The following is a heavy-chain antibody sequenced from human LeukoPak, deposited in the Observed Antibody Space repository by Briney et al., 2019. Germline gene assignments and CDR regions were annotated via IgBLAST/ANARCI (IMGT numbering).Heavy chain of an antibody. V-gene: IGHV3-7*01. CDR1: GFTFSSYW. CDR2: IKTDGSEK. CDR3: ASTSWELPDY. Sequence: PGGSLRLSCAASGFTFSSYWMSWVRQVPGKGLERVANIKTDGSEKYYLDSVKGRFTISRDNAKNSLYLQMNSLRAEDTAVYYCASTSWELPDYWGQGTLVTVSS. J-gene: IGHJ4*02. D-gene: IGHD1-26*01.